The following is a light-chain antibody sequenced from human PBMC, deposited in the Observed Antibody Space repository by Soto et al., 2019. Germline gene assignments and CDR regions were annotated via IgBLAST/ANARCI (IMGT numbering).Light chain of an antibody. J-gene: IGKJ4*01. Sequence: EIVLTQSPVTLSLSPGERATLSCRASQSINNYLAWYQQKPGQPPRLLIYDASNRATAIPVRFSGSGSGTDFTLTIRSLEPEDSAVYYCKYRGIWPPGANFGGGTTVAIK. CDR1: QSINNY. CDR2: DAS. CDR3: KYRGIWPPGAN. V-gene: IGKV3-11*01.